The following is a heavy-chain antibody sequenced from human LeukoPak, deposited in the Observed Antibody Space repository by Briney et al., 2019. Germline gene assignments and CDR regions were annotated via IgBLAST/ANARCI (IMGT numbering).Heavy chain of an antibody. CDR2: ISSSSSYI. Sequence: GGSLRLSCAASGFTFSNAWMSWVRQAPGKGLEWVSSISSSSSYIYYADSVKGRFTISRDNAKNSLFLQMNSLRAEDTAVYYCARDPTLSPKQQLTWFDPWGQGTLVTVSS. D-gene: IGHD6-13*01. CDR3: ARDPTLSPKQQLTWFDP. CDR1: GFTFSNAW. J-gene: IGHJ5*02. V-gene: IGHV3-21*01.